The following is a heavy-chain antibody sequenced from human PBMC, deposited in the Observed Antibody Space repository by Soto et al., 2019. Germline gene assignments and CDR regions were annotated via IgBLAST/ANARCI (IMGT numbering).Heavy chain of an antibody. D-gene: IGHD3-16*02. CDR3: ASLRLGELSAHFDY. CDR2: IYHSGST. Sequence: KASETLSLTCAVSGGSISSSNWWSWVRQPPGKGLEWIGEIYHSGSTNYSPSLKSRVTISVDKSKNQFSLKLSSVTAADTAVYYCASLRLGELSAHFDYWGQGTLVTVSS. J-gene: IGHJ4*02. V-gene: IGHV4-4*02. CDR1: GGSISSSNW.